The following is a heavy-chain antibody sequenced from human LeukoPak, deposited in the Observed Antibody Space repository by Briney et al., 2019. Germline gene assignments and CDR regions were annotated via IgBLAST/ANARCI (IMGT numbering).Heavy chain of an antibody. V-gene: IGHV1-46*01. Sequence: ASVKVPCKASGYTFTSYYMHWVRQAPGQGLEWMGIINPSGGSTSYAQKFQGRVTMTRDMSTSTVYMELSSLRSEDTAVYYCARDLMGAYNWFDPWGQGTLVTVSS. J-gene: IGHJ5*02. D-gene: IGHD1-26*01. CDR1: GYTFTSYY. CDR3: ARDLMGAYNWFDP. CDR2: INPSGGST.